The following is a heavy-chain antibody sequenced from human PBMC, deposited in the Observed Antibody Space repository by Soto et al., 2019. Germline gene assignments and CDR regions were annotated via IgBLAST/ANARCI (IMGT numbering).Heavy chain of an antibody. CDR3: AGQGSCGTGLTPYLPHKKNWFDP. J-gene: IGHJ5*02. CDR1: GGSISSSSYY. D-gene: IGHD2-15*01. Sequence: QLQLQESGPGLVKPSETLSLTCTVSGGSISSSSYYWGWIRQPPGKGLEWIGSIYYSGSTYYNPSLKSRVTISVDTSKNQFSLKLSSVTAADTAVYYCAGQGSCGTGLTPYLPHKKNWFDPWGQGTLVTVSS. CDR2: IYYSGST. V-gene: IGHV4-39*01.